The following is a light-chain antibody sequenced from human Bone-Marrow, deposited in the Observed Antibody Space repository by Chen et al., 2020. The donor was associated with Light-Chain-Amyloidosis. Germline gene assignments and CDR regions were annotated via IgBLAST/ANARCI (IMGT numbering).Light chain of an antibody. CDR1: QSVSNY. J-gene: IGKJ4*01. V-gene: IGKV3D-11*02. Sequence: EIVLTQSPATLSLSPGTRATLSCRASQSVSNYLAWYQQKPGQAPRHLIYDASKWATGIPARFSGSGDGTDFTLTIRSLEPEDVAVYYCQQRVNWRTFGGGTKVEFK. CDR2: DAS. CDR3: QQRVNWRT.